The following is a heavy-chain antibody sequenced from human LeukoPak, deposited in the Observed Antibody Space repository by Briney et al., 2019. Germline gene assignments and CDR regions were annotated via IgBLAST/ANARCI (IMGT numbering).Heavy chain of an antibody. CDR1: EFTFSRYA. Sequence: GGSLRLSCAASEFTFSRYAMHWVRQAPGKGLEWVAIISYDSSNKYYADSVKGRFTISRDNAKNSLYLQMHSLRDEDTAVYYCARAWYSWGYYFDYWGQGTLVTVSS. CDR3: ARAWYSWGYYFDY. D-gene: IGHD1-26*01. J-gene: IGHJ4*02. V-gene: IGHV3-30-3*01. CDR2: ISYDSSNK.